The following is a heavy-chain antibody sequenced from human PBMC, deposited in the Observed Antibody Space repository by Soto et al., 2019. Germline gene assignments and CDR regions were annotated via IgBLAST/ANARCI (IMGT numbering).Heavy chain of an antibody. CDR2: ISSDGNNK. V-gene: IGHV3-30*18. D-gene: IGHD2-15*01. J-gene: IGHJ6*02. CDR3: AKDGCSPNSCSTLYYYYDMDV. Sequence: QVQLVESGGGVVQPGRSLRLSCAASGFTFSTYDMHWVRQAPGKGLEWVALISSDGNNKYYANSVKGRFTISRHNSKNTLDLQMNSLRVEDTAVYYCAKDGCSPNSCSTLYYYYDMDVWGQGTTVTVSS. CDR1: GFTFSTYD.